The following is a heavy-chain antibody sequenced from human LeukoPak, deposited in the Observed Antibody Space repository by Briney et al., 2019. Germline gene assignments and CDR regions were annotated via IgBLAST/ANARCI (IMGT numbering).Heavy chain of an antibody. CDR3: ARQYDSSGYYVRGAFDI. V-gene: IGHV4-59*01. CDR1: GGSISSYY. D-gene: IGHD3-22*01. Sequence: SETLSLTCTVSGGSISSYYWSWIRQPPGKGLEWIGYIYYSGSTNYNPSLKSRVTISVDTSKNQFSLKLSSVTAADTAVYYCARQYDSSGYYVRGAFDIWGQGTMVTVSS. J-gene: IGHJ3*02. CDR2: IYYSGST.